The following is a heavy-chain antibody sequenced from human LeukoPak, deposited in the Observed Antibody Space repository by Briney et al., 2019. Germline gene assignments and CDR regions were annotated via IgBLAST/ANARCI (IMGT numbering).Heavy chain of an antibody. Sequence: RGSLRLSCAASGFTFSSYWMSWVRQAPGKGLEWVANIKQDGSQKYYVDSVKGRFTISRDNAQNSLYLHMNSLRAEDTSVYYCATSNWNYYNYWGQGTLVPVT. J-gene: IGHJ4*02. D-gene: IGHD1-20*01. V-gene: IGHV3-7*05. CDR3: ATSNWNYYNY. CDR1: GFTFSSYW. CDR2: IKQDGSQK.